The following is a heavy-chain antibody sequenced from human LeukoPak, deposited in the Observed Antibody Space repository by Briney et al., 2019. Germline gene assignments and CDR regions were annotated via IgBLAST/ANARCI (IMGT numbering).Heavy chain of an antibody. CDR2: MNPNSGNT. Sequence: ASVKVSCKASGYTFTSYDINWLRQASGQVLEWMGWMNPNSGNTGYAQKFQGRFTMTWDTSITTAYMELSSLRSEDTAVYYCAREYRHQPDWGQGTLVTVSS. CDR3: AREYRHQPD. D-gene: IGHD5-12*01. CDR1: GYTFTSYD. J-gene: IGHJ4*02. V-gene: IGHV1-8*01.